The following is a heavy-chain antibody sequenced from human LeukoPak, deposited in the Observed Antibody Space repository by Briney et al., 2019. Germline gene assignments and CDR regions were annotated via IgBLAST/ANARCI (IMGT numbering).Heavy chain of an antibody. CDR1: GFTFSRSW. V-gene: IGHV3-7*01. CDR2: INPDGTEK. CDR3: AAWTDRGYNY. D-gene: IGHD5-24*01. Sequence: PGGPRIPSCAASGFTFSRSWMNWLRKAPGKGLEWVANINPDGTEKRFVDSVRGRFTMSRDNAQNLLYLQMNSLRVEDTATFFCAAWTDRGYNYWGQGAVVTVSS. J-gene: IGHJ4*02.